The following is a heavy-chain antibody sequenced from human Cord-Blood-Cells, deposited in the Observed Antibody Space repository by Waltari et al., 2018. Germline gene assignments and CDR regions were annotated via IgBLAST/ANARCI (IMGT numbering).Heavy chain of an antibody. CDR2: INPNSGGT. CDR1: GYTFNGYY. Sequence: QVQLVQSGAEVKKPGDSVKVSCKASGYTFNGYYMQWVRQAPGQGLEWMGWINPNSGGTNYAQKFQGRVTMTRDTSISTAYMELSRLRSDDTAVYYCARAPVQLEPGNFDYWGQGTLVTVSS. D-gene: IGHD1-1*01. V-gene: IGHV1-2*02. J-gene: IGHJ4*02. CDR3: ARAPVQLEPGNFDY.